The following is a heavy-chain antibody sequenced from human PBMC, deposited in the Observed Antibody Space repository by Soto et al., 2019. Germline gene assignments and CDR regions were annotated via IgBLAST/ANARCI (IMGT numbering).Heavy chain of an antibody. Sequence: SETLSLTCAVSGGSFTSNNCWTWVRHPPGQGLEWIGEIYRTGSTNYNPSLKSRVTISLDKSENQFSLKVTSLTAADTAVYYCASRDPGTSVDYWVQGTLVTVSS. CDR1: GGSFTSNNC. D-gene: IGHD1-7*01. V-gene: IGHV4-4*02. J-gene: IGHJ4*02. CDR3: ASRDPGTSVDY. CDR2: IYRTGST.